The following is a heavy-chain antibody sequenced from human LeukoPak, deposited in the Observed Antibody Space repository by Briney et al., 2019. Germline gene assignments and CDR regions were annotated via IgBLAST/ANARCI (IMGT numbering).Heavy chain of an antibody. Sequence: GGSLRLSCAASGFTFSNYAMHWVRQAPGKGLEWVSLISSGGTYEYYADSVKGRFTISRDNSKNTLYLQLNSLSAEDTAVYYSTYYYDSGSSGPHYFDNWGQGTLVTVSS. D-gene: IGHD3-10*01. V-gene: IGHV3-30*01. J-gene: IGHJ4*02. CDR1: GFTFSNYA. CDR3: TYYYDSGSSGPHYFDN. CDR2: ISSGGTYE.